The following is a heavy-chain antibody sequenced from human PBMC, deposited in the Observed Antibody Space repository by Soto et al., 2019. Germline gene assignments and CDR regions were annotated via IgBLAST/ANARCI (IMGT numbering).Heavy chain of an antibody. Sequence: PSETLSLTCTVSGGSISSYYWSWIRQPAGKGLEWIGRIYTSGSTNYNPSLKSRVTMSVDTSKNQFSLKLSSVTAADTSVYYCAGNYDISTGYSVRAHYYYYGMDVWGQGTTVTVSS. CDR3: AGNYDISTGYSVRAHYYYYGMDV. J-gene: IGHJ6*02. V-gene: IGHV4-4*07. D-gene: IGHD3-9*01. CDR2: IYTSGST. CDR1: GGSISSYY.